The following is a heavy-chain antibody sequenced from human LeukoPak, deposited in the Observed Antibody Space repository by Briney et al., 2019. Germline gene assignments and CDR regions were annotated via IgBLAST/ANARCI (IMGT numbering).Heavy chain of an antibody. Sequence: QPGGSLRLSCAASGFTFSSYAMSWVRQAPGKGLEWVSYISSSSSTIYYADSVKGRFTISRDNAKNSLYLQMNSLRAEDTAVYYCARSGGYCSSTSCPRGDYWGQGTLVTVSS. CDR2: ISSSSSTI. J-gene: IGHJ4*02. CDR1: GFTFSSYA. CDR3: ARSGGYCSSTSCPRGDY. V-gene: IGHV3-48*01. D-gene: IGHD2-2*01.